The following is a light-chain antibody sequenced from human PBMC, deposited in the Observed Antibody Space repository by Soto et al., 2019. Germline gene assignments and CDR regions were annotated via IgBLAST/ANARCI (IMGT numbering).Light chain of an antibody. V-gene: IGKV1-6*01. CDR2: AAS. J-gene: IGKJ1*01. CDR1: LGIRND. Sequence: AIQMTQSPSSLSASVGDRVTITCRASLGIRNDLGWYQQKPGKAPKLLIYAASSLQSGVPSRFSGSGSGTDFTLTISSLQPEDFATYYCLQDYNYPPRTFGQGTKVEIK. CDR3: LQDYNYPPRT.